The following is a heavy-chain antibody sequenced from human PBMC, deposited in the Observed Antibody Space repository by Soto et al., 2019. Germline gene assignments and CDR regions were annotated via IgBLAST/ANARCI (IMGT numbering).Heavy chain of an antibody. V-gene: IGHV3-23*01. Sequence: PGGSLRLSCAASGFTFSSYAMSWVRQAPGKGLEWVSAISGSGGSTYYADSVKGRFTISRDNSKNTLYLQMNSLRAEDTAVYYCAKSRGYMVRGVIIHYYYYGMHVRGQGTTVTVSS. J-gene: IGHJ6*02. CDR2: ISGSGGST. CDR1: GFTFSSYA. D-gene: IGHD3-10*01. CDR3: AKSRGYMVRGVIIHYYYYGMHV.